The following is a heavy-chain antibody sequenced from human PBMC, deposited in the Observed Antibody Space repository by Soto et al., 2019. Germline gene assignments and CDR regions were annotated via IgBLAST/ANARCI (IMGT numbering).Heavy chain of an antibody. J-gene: IGHJ4*02. CDR2: IYHSGST. Sequence: SETLSLTCAVSGGSISSSNWWSWVRQPPGKGLEWIGEIYHSGSTHYNPSLKSRVTISLDTSKNQFSLKLNSVTAADTAVYYCARENYYALDYWGPGTLVTVSS. D-gene: IGHD3-10*01. V-gene: IGHV4-4*02. CDR1: GGSISSSNW. CDR3: ARENYYALDY.